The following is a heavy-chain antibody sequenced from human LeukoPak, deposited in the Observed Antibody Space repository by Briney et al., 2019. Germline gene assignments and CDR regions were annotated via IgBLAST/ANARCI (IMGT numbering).Heavy chain of an antibody. CDR3: ARLTVFSSSWLAYYMDV. Sequence: GGSLRLSCAASGFTFSSYSMNWVRQAPGKGLEWVSSISSSSSYIYYADSVKGRFTISRDNATNSVCLQMNSLSAEDTAIYYCARLTVFSSSWLAYYMDVWGKGTTVTVSS. CDR2: ISSSSSYI. J-gene: IGHJ6*03. V-gene: IGHV3-21*01. CDR1: GFTFSSYS. D-gene: IGHD6-13*01.